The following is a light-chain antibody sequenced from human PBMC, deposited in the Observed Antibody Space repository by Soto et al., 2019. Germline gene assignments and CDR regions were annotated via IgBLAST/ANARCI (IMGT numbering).Light chain of an antibody. V-gene: IGLV2-23*01. CDR2: EGS. CDR1: SSDVGSYNL. Sequence: QSALTQPASVSGSPGQSITISGTGTSSDVGSYNLVSWYQQHPGKAPKLMIFEGSKRPSGVSNRFSGSKSGNTASLTISGLQAEDEADYYCCSYAGSSTLVVFGGGTKLTVL. J-gene: IGLJ2*01. CDR3: CSYAGSSTLVV.